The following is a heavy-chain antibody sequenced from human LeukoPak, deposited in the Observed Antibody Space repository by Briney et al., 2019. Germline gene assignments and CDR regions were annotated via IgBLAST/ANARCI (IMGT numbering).Heavy chain of an antibody. CDR2: ISGSGHRT. Sequence: PGGSLRLSCAASGFTFSSYAMSWVRQAPGKGLEWVSGISGSGHRTYYADSVKGRFTISRDNSKSTLYLQMNSLRAADTAVYFCAKKRGYSNGYHYWGQGTLVTVSS. CDR1: GFTFSSYA. CDR3: AKKRGYSNGYHY. D-gene: IGHD3-22*01. J-gene: IGHJ4*02. V-gene: IGHV3-23*01.